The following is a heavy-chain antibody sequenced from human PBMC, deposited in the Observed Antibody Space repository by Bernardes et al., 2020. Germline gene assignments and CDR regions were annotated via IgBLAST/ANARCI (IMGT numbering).Heavy chain of an antibody. D-gene: IGHD5-12*01. CDR2: ISSSSSYI. Sequence: GGSLRLSCAASGFTFSSYSMNWVRQAPGKGLEWVSSISSSSSYIYYADSVKGRFTISRDNAKNSLYLQMNSLRAEDTAVSYCARDSPYSGYADYWGQGTLVTVYS. CDR3: ARDSPYSGYADY. V-gene: IGHV3-21*01. CDR1: GFTFSSYS. J-gene: IGHJ4*02.